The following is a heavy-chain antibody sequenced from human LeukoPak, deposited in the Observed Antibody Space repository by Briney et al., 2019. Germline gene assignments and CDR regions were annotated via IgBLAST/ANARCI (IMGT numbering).Heavy chain of an antibody. V-gene: IGHV4-59*12. J-gene: IGHJ4*02. CDR1: GDSISSYY. CDR3: ARDHTYGVFDY. D-gene: IGHD3-16*01. CDR2: IYHSGST. Sequence: TPSETLSLTCTVSGDSISSYYWSWIRQPPGKGLEWLGYIYHSGSTNYNPSLKSRVTISVDTSKNQFSLKLSSVTAADTAVYYCARDHTYGVFDYWGQGTLVAVSS.